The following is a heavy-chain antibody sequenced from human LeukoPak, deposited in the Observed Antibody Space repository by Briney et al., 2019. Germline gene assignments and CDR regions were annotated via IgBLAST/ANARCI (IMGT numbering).Heavy chain of an antibody. Sequence: SETLSLTCTVSGGSISSSSYYWSWIRQPPGKGLEWIGYIYHSGSTYYNPSLKSRVTISVDRSKNQFSLKLSSVTAADTAVYYCARYSSSWYYFDYWGQGTLVTVSS. CDR3: ARYSSSWYYFDY. V-gene: IGHV4-30-2*01. J-gene: IGHJ4*02. CDR2: IYHSGST. CDR1: GGSISSSSYY. D-gene: IGHD6-13*01.